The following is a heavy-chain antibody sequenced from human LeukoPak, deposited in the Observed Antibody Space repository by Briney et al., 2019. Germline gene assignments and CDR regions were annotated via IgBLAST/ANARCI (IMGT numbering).Heavy chain of an antibody. CDR3: ARETAGEGYYFDY. Sequence: ASVKVSCKASGYTFTGYYMHWVRQAPGQGLEWMGWINPNSGGTNYAQKFQGRVTMTRDTSISTAYMELSRLRSDDTAVYYCARETAGEGYYFDYWGQGTLVTVSS. J-gene: IGHJ4*02. CDR2: INPNSGGT. D-gene: IGHD7-27*01. V-gene: IGHV1-2*02. CDR1: GYTFTGYY.